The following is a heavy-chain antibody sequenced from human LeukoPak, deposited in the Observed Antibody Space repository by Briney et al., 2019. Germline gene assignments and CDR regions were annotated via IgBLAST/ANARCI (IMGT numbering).Heavy chain of an antibody. D-gene: IGHD4-17*01. J-gene: IGHJ4*02. CDR3: ARVAYDYGDYAERGPFDY. CDR1: GFTFSSYW. V-gene: IGHV3-7*01. CDR2: IKQDGSEK. Sequence: GGSLRLSCAASGFTFSSYWMSWVRQAPGKGLEWVANIKQDGSEKYYVDSVKGRFTISRDNAKNSLYLQMNSLRAEDTAVYYCARVAYDYGDYAERGPFDYWGQGTLVTVSS.